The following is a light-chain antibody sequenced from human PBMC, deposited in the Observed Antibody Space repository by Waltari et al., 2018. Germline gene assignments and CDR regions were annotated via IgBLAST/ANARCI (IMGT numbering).Light chain of an antibody. Sequence: QSALTQPASVSGSPGQSITISCTGTTSDVGAYNHVSWYQQPPGKAPKLMIYEVSNRPSGVSNRFSGSKSGNTASLTISGLQAEDEADYYCHSYTTSSTRVFGGGTKVTVL. CDR1: TSDVGAYNH. V-gene: IGLV2-14*01. CDR2: EVS. J-gene: IGLJ3*02. CDR3: HSYTTSSTRV.